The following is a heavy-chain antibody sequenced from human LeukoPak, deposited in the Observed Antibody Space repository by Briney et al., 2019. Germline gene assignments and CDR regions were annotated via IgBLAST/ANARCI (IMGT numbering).Heavy chain of an antibody. J-gene: IGHJ1*01. V-gene: IGHV1-69*17. CDR1: GGTFSSYA. D-gene: IGHD1-26*01. Sequence: GASVKVSCKASGGTFSSYAISWVRQAPGQGLEWMGGIIPIFGIANYAQKFQGRVTMTEDTSTDTAYMELRRLRSEDTAVYYCATRSLRVGATEEYFQHWGQGTLVTVSS. CDR2: IIPIFGIA. CDR3: ATRSLRVGATEEYFQH.